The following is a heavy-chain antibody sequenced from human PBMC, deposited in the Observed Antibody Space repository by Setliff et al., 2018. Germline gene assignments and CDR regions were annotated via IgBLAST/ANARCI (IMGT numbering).Heavy chain of an antibody. Sequence: SWIRQHPGKGLEWVGRIKSKTDGGPTDYAAPVKGRFTISRDDSKNTLYLQMNSLKTEDTAIYYCARVSSSPSRIYYYYMDVWGEGATVTVSS. CDR2: IKSKTDGGPT. J-gene: IGHJ6*03. CDR3: ARVSSSPSRIYYYYMDV. D-gene: IGHD6-6*01. V-gene: IGHV3-15*01.